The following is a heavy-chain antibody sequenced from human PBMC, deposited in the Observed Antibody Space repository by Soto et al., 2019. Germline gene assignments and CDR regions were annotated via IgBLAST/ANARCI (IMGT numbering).Heavy chain of an antibody. V-gene: IGHV3-48*01. CDR2: ISSSSSTI. J-gene: IGHJ4*02. CDR3: ASSPPPYSDFVTQHY. CDR1: GITFSSYS. Sequence: GGPLRLSCAASGITFSSYSMNWVRQAPGKGLEWVSYISSSSSTIYYADSVKGRFTISRDNAKNSLYLQMNSLRAEDTAVYYCASSPPPYSDFVTQHYWGQGTLVTVSS. D-gene: IGHD3-3*01.